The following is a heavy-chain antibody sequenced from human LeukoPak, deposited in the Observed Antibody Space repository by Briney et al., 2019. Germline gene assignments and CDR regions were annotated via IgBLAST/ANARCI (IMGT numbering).Heavy chain of an antibody. J-gene: IGHJ5*02. V-gene: IGHV3-9*01. CDR3: AKDTSIAAAGTFSA. Sequence: GGSLRLTCAASGFTFDDYAVHWVRQAPGKGLEWVSGISWNSGSIGYADSVKGRFTISRDNAKNSLYLQMNSLRAEDTALYYCAKDTSIAAAGTFSAWGQGTLVTVSS. CDR2: ISWNSGSI. D-gene: IGHD6-13*01. CDR1: GFTFDDYA.